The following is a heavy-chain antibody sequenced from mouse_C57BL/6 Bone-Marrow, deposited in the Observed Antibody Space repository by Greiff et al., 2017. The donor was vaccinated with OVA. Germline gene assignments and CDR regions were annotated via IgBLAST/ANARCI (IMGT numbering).Heavy chain of an antibody. D-gene: IGHD1-1*01. CDR2: IYWDDDK. V-gene: IGHV8-12*01. Sequence: QVQLVESGPGILQSSQTLSLTCSFSGFSLSTSGMGVSWIRQPSGKGLEWLAHIYWDDDKRYNPSLKSRLTISKDTSRNQVFLKITSVDTADTATYYCARRVDYYGSSSFDYWGQGTTLTVSS. CDR1: GFSLSTSGMG. J-gene: IGHJ2*01. CDR3: ARRVDYYGSSSFDY.